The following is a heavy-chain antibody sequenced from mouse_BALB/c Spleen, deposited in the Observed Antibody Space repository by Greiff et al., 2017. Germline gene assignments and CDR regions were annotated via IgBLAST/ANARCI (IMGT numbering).Heavy chain of an antibody. CDR3: ARGLRRGGLDY. J-gene: IGHJ4*01. CDR2: IDPENGNT. D-gene: IGHD2-4*01. V-gene: IGHV14-1*02. CDR1: GFNIKDYY. Sequence: VQLKESGAELVRPGALVKLSCKASGFNIKDYYMHWVKQRPEQGLEWIGWIDPENGNTIYDPKFQGKASITADTSSNTAYLQLSSLTSEDTAVYYCARGLRRGGLDYWGQGTSVTVSS.